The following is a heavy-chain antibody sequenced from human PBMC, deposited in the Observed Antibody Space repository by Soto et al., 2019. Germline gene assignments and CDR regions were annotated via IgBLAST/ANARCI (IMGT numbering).Heavy chain of an antibody. CDR1: GFTSSNYG. CDR3: AKGIGPYDISYRVDY. CDR2: ISYDGSNK. J-gene: IGHJ4*01. V-gene: IGHV3-30*18. D-gene: IGHD3-22*01. Sequence: PRLSCAASGFTSSNYGMPWVRQAPGKGLEWVAVISYDGSNKYYADSVKGRFTISRDNSKNTVYLQMNSLRAEDTAVYYCAKGIGPYDISYRVDYWGHVPLFPVSS.